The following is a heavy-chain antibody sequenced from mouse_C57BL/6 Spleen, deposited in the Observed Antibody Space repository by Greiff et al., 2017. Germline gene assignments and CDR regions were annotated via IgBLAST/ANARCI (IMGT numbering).Heavy chain of an antibody. D-gene: IGHD2-4*01. CDR1: GYTFTSYW. V-gene: IGHV1-69*01. J-gene: IGHJ3*01. CDR2: IDPSDSYT. Sequence: VQLQQPGAELVMPGASVKLSCKASGYTFTSYWMHWVKQRPGQGLEWIGEIDPSDSYTNYNQKFKGKSTLTVDKSSSTAYMQLSSLTSEDSAVYYCARGGLRAWFAYWGQGTLVTVSA. CDR3: ARGGLRAWFAY.